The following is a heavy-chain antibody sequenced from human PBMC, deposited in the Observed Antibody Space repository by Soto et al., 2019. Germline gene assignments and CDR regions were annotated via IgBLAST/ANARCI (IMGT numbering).Heavy chain of an antibody. J-gene: IGHJ6*02. V-gene: IGHV1-69*06. Sequence: QLQLVQSGAEVKKPGSSVKVSCKASGGTFSAYAISWVRQAPGQGLEWMGGILPLSGTTNYTQRFQGRVTISGDKSTSAAYMELRSLSCEDTAVYYCARANPTRYYDYVWGDYGRGGMDVWGQGTTVTVSS. CDR1: GGTFSAYA. CDR2: ILPLSGTT. D-gene: IGHD3-16*01. CDR3: ARANPTRYYDYVWGDYGRGGMDV.